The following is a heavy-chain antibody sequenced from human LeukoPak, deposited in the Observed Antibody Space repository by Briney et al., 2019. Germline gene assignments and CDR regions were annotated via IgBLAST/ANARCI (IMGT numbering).Heavy chain of an antibody. CDR1: GYTLTELS. J-gene: IGHJ4*02. CDR3: ATDPAMAAARPGIYFDY. D-gene: IGHD6-13*01. V-gene: IGHV1-24*01. CDR2: FDPEDGET. Sequence: ASVKVSCKVSGYTLTELSMHWVRQAPGKGLEWMGGFDPEDGETIYAQKFQGRVTMTEDTSTDTAYMELSSLRSEDTAVYYCATDPAMAAARPGIYFDYWGQGTLVTVSS.